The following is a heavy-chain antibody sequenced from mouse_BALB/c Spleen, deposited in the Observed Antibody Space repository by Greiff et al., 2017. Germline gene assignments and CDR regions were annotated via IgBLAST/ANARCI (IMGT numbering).Heavy chain of an antibody. D-gene: IGHD1-1*02. CDR3: ARERGKGYFDV. CDR1: GFTFSDYG. CDR2: ISNLAYSI. V-gene: IGHV5-15*02. J-gene: IGHJ1*01. Sequence: EVQVVESGGGLVQPGGSRKLSCAASGFTFSDYGMAWVRQAPGKGPEWVAFISNLAYSIYYADTVTGRFTISRENAKNTLYLEMSSLRSEDTAMYYCARERGKGYFDVWGAGTTVTVSS.